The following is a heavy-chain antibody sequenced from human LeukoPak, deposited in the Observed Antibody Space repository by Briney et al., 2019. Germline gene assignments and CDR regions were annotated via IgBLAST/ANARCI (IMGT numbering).Heavy chain of an antibody. CDR3: VRARRYRTIFGVVTKPYNWFDP. CDR2: MNPNSGNT. J-gene: IGHJ5*02. V-gene: IGHV1-8*01. D-gene: IGHD3-3*01. Sequence: ASVKVSCKASGYTFTSYDINWVRQATGQGLEWMGWMNPNSGNTGYAQKFQGRVTMTRNTSISTAYMELSSLRSEDTAVYYCVRARRYRTIFGVVTKPYNWFDPWGQGTLVTVSS. CDR1: GYTFTSYD.